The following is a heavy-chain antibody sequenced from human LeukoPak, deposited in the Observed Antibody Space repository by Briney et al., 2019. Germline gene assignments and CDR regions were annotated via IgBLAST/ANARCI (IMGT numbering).Heavy chain of an antibody. J-gene: IGHJ5*02. CDR3: ARGSMDAYCSSTSCYENWFDP. Sequence: ASVKVSCKASGYTFTSYDINWVRQATGQGLEWMGWMNPNSGNTGYAQKFQGRVTITRNTSISTAYMELSSLRSEDTAVYYCARGSMDAYCSSTSCYENWFDPWGEGTLVTVSS. D-gene: IGHD2-2*01. V-gene: IGHV1-8*03. CDR2: MNPNSGNT. CDR1: GYTFTSYD.